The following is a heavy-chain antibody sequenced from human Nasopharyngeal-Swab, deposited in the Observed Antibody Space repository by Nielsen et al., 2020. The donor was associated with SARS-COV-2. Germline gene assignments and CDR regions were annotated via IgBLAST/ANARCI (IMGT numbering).Heavy chain of an antibody. CDR3: ARDGSSGYSYYYYYYMDV. Sequence: ASVKVSCKASGYTFTGYYMHWVRQAPGQGLEWMGRINPNSGGTNYAQKFQGRVTMTRDTSISTAYMELSRLRSDDTAVYYCARDGSSGYSYYYYYYMDVWGKGTTVTVSS. D-gene: IGHD3-22*01. J-gene: IGHJ6*03. CDR2: INPNSGGT. V-gene: IGHV1-2*06. CDR1: GYTFTGYY.